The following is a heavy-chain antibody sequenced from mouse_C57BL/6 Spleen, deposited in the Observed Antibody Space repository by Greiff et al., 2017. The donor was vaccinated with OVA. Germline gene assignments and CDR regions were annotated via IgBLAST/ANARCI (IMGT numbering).Heavy chain of an antibody. D-gene: IGHD1-1*01. Sequence: QVQLKQPGAELVMPGASVKLSCKASGYTFTSYWMHWVKQRPGQGLEWIGEIDPSDSYTNYNQKFKGKSTLTVDKSSSTAYMQLSSLTSEDSAVYYCARMGDGSSYYFDYWGQGTTLTVSS. CDR3: ARMGDGSSYYFDY. J-gene: IGHJ2*01. V-gene: IGHV1-69*01. CDR2: IDPSDSYT. CDR1: GYTFTSYW.